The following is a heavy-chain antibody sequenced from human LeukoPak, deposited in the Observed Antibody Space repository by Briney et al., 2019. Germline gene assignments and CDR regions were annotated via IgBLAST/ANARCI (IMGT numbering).Heavy chain of an antibody. J-gene: IGHJ4*02. V-gene: IGHV4-31*03. CDR3: ARAELGTELYFDY. D-gene: IGHD7-27*01. CDR2: IYYSGST. CDR1: GGSISSGGYY. Sequence: SQTLSLTCTVSGGSISSGGYYWSWIRQHPGKGLEWIGYIYYSGSTYYNPSLKSRVTISVDTSKNQFSLKLSSVTAADTAVYYCARAELGTELYFDYWGQGTLVTVSS.